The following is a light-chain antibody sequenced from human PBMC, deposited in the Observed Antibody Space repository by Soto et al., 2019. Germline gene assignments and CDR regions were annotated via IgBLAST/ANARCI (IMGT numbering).Light chain of an antibody. V-gene: IGLV2-14*01. J-gene: IGLJ1*01. CDR3: SSYTSSSSQV. Sequence: LTQPASVSGSPGQSITISCTGTYRDVGGYNYVAWYQQYPGKAPKLMIYDVSFRPSGVSNRFSGSKSDITASLTISGLQAEDEADYYCSSYTSSSSQVFGTGTKVTVL. CDR2: DVS. CDR1: YRDVGGYNY.